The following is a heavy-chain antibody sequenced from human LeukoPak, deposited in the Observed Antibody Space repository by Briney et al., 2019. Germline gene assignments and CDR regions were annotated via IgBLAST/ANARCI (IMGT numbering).Heavy chain of an antibody. CDR3: ARPRGGDSFDGFDI. CDR2: IYYSGST. J-gene: IGHJ3*02. Sequence: PSETLSLTCTVSGGSISSYYWSWIRQPPGKGLEWIGYIYYSGSTNYNPSLKSRVTISVDTSKNQFSLKLSSVTAADTAVYYCARPRGGDSFDGFDIWGQGTMVVVSS. CDR1: GGSISSYY. V-gene: IGHV4-59*01. D-gene: IGHD2-21*02.